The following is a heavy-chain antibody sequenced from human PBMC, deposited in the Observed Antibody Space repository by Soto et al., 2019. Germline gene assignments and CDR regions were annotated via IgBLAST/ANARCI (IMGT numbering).Heavy chain of an antibody. CDR3: AKDGGVVTASPRYYYYGMDV. Sequence: GGSLRLSCAASGFTFSSYGMHWVRQAPGKGLEWVAVISYDGSNKYYADSVKGRFTISRDNSKNTPYLQMNSLRAEDTAVYYCAKDGGVVTASPRYYYYGMDVWGQGTTVTVSS. CDR2: ISYDGSNK. V-gene: IGHV3-30*18. J-gene: IGHJ6*02. D-gene: IGHD2-21*02. CDR1: GFTFSSYG.